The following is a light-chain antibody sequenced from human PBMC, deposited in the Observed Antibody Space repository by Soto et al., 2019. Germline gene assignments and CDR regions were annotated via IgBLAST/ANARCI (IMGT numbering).Light chain of an antibody. J-gene: IGLJ3*02. V-gene: IGLV1-47*01. CDR3: AAWDGSLSGWV. Sequence: QSVLTQPPSASGTPGQRVTISCSGSSSNIETNYVYWYQQLPGTAPKVLIYRNNQRPSRVPDRFSASKSGTSASLAISGLRSEDEADYYCAAWDGSLSGWVFGGGPQLTVL. CDR2: RNN. CDR1: SSNIETNY.